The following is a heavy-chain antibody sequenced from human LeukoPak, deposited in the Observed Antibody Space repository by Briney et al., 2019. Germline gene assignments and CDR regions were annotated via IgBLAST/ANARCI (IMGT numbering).Heavy chain of an antibody. CDR3: AKNPTGFLNWFDP. J-gene: IGHJ5*02. V-gene: IGHV3-23*01. CDR1: GFTFSTSV. CDR2: ISSTSDYT. Sequence: GGSLRLSCAASGFTFSTSVMSWVRQVPGKGLEWISVISSTSDYTYYTDSVKGRFTISRDNSKNTLYLQMNSLRADDTAVYYCAKNPTGFLNWFDPWGQGTLVTVSS. D-gene: IGHD6-25*01.